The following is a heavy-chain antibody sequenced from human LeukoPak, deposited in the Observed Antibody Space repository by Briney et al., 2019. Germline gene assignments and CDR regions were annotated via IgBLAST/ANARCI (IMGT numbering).Heavy chain of an antibody. CDR3: ARDADSDDYLDY. V-gene: IGHV3-48*01. Sequence: GGSLRLSRAASGFIFNAYSMNWVRQAPGKWLEWVSYISSSSTIYYADSVKGRFTISRDSAKNSLYLQMNSLRAEDTAVYYCARDADSDDYLDYWGQGTLVTVSS. CDR2: ISSSSTI. J-gene: IGHJ4*02. D-gene: IGHD1-26*01. CDR1: GFIFNAYS.